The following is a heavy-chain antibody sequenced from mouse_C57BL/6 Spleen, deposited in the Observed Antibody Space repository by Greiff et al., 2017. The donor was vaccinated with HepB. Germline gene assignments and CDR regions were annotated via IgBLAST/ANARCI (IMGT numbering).Heavy chain of an antibody. Sequence: EVKLMESGGDLVKPGGSLKLSCAASGFTFSSYGMSWVRQTPDKRLEWVATISSGGSYTYYPDSVKGRCTISRDNAKNTLYLQMSSLKSEDTAMCYCARLGEKAWFAYWGRGTLVTVSA. CDR2: ISSGGSYT. CDR3: ARLGEKAWFAY. D-gene: IGHD3-3*01. J-gene: IGHJ3*01. V-gene: IGHV5-6*01. CDR1: GFTFSSYG.